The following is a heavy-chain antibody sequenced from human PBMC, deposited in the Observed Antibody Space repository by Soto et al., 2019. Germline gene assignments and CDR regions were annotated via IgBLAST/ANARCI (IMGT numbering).Heavy chain of an antibody. V-gene: IGHV4-59*08. J-gene: IGHJ6*02. Sequence: SETLSLTCTVSGGSISSYYWSWIRQPPGKGLGWIGYIYYSGSTNYNPSLKSRVTISVDTSKNQFSLKLSSVTAADTAVYYCARHRTREFDWLSGVYGMDVWGQGTTVT. CDR2: IYYSGST. D-gene: IGHD3-9*01. CDR1: GGSISSYY. CDR3: ARHRTREFDWLSGVYGMDV.